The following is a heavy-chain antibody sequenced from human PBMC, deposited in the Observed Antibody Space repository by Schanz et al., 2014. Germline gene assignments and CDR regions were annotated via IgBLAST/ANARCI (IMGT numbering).Heavy chain of an antibody. V-gene: IGHV3-11*01. D-gene: IGHD3-3*01. CDR2: MSHSGGVI. Sequence: QMQLVESGGGLVKPGGSLRLSCVASGFSFSDSFMSWIRQTPEKGLEWIAFMSHSGGVIYYAESVRGRFFISRDNAKNSLYLQIKSLRVDSPADYDSAIEQTIVGVTYTDAYHVWGRGTMVTVSS. J-gene: IGHJ3*01. CDR3: AIEQTIVGVTYTDAYHV. CDR1: GFSFSDSF.